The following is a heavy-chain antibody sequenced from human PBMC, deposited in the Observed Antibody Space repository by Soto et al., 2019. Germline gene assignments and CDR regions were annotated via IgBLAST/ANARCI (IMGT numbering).Heavy chain of an antibody. CDR3: ARVDPRGVAVVRDY. V-gene: IGHV1-18*01. Sequence: QVQLVQSGPEVKKPGASVKVSCKASGNTFASHGFSWVRQAPGQGLEWMGWISGFNGQTNYALKFQGRVPLTTDTSTSTACMELRSLRSDDTAVYFCARVDPRGVAVVRDYWGQGTLVTVSS. CDR2: ISGFNGQT. CDR1: GNTFASHG. D-gene: IGHD3-10*01. J-gene: IGHJ4*02.